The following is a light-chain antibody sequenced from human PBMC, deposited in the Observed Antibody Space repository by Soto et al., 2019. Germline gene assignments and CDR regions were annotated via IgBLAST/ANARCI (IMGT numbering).Light chain of an antibody. V-gene: IGKV3-11*01. CDR2: DTT. CDR1: QSVSTY. Sequence: VLTQSPVTLSLSPGDRATLSCRASQSVSTYLAWYRQVPGQPPRLLIYDTTNRAAGIPPRFSGSLSGTDFTLTISSVEPEDCALYYCHQRNTFGQGTRLEIK. CDR3: HQRNT. J-gene: IGKJ5*01.